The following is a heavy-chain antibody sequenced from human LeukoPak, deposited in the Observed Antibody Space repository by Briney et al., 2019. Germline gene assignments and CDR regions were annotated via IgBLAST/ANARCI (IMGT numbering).Heavy chain of an antibody. CDR3: AKDRRIAVAGTTFDY. CDR2: ISGSGGST. CDR1: GFTFSSYA. D-gene: IGHD6-19*01. V-gene: IGHV3-23*01. Sequence: PGGSLRLSCAASGFTFSSYAMSWVRQAPGKGLEWVSAISGSGGSTYYADSVKGRFTISRDNSKNTLYLQMSSLRAEDTAVYYCAKDRRIAVAGTTFDYWGQGTLVTVSS. J-gene: IGHJ4*02.